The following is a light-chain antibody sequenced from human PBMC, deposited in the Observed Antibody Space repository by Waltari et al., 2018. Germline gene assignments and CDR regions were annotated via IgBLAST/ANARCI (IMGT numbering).Light chain of an antibody. CDR2: SSN. J-gene: IGLJ3*02. V-gene: IGLV1-44*01. CDR1: HSNIGSKS. CDR3: AVWDDSLNGRV. Sequence: QSVLTQPPSASGTPGQRVTISCSGRHSNIGSKSVNLYQQLPGTAPKLLIYSSNQRPSGVPDRFSASTSGTSASLAISGLQSEDEADYYCAVWDDSLNGRVFGGGTKLTVL.